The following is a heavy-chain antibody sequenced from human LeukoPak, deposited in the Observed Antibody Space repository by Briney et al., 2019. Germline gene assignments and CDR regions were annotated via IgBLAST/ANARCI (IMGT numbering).Heavy chain of an antibody. CDR2: IYHSGST. D-gene: IGHD3-22*01. V-gene: IGHV4-59*12. CDR3: ARDPITTRGWYFDL. CDR1: GGSMSSYY. Sequence: SETLSLTCSVSGGSMSSYYWSWIRQSPGKGLEWIGYIYHSGSTDYNSSLKSRVTISEDTSKKQFSLKVSSVTAADTAVYYCARDPITTRGWYFDLWGRGTLVTVSS. J-gene: IGHJ2*01.